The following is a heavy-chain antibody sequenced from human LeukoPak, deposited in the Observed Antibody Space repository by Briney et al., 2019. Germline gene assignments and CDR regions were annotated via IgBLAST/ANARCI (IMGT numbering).Heavy chain of an antibody. V-gene: IGHV4-61*02. Sequence: PSETLSLTCTVSGDSITSGRYYWGWIRQPAGKELEWIGRIYSSGNTDYHPYIVSLKSRVSLSLDTSKNQFFLDLTSVTAADTAVYYCARSFFFENWGQGTLATVSS. J-gene: IGHJ4*02. CDR3: ARSFFFEN. CDR2: IYSSGNT. CDR1: GDSITSGRYY.